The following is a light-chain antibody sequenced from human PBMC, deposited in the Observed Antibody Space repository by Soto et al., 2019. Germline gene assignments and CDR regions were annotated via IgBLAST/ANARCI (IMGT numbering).Light chain of an antibody. CDR1: QGISSW. CDR2: AAS. Sequence: DIQMTQSPSSVSASVGDRVTSTCRTCQGISSWLAWYQQKQGKAPKLLIYAASSLQSGVPSRFRGSASGTDFTLTISSLEPEDFATYYCQQANSFPYTFGQGTKLEIK. J-gene: IGKJ2*01. CDR3: QQANSFPYT. V-gene: IGKV1-12*01.